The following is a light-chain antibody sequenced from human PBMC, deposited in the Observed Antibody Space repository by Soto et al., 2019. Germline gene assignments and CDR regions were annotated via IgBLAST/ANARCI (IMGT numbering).Light chain of an antibody. CDR2: GTS. CDR1: QSVGNN. CDR3: QHQTNWPRT. Sequence: IVMTQSPATLSVSPWERATLSCRASQSVGNNVAWYQQKPGQAPRLLIHGTSTRATGIPARFSGSGSGTEFSLTISSLQSEDFAVYYCQHQTNWPRTFGQGTKVDIK. J-gene: IGKJ1*01. V-gene: IGKV3-15*01.